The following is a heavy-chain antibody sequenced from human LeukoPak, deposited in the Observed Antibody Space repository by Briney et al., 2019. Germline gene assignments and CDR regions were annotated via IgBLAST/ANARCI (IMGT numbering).Heavy chain of an antibody. CDR1: GYTFTSYY. V-gene: IGHV1-69*02. CDR2: IIPILGIA. J-gene: IGHJ5*02. CDR3: ASSAGYSSGYLLYNWFDP. D-gene: IGHD6-19*01. Sequence: ASVKVSCKASGYTFTSYYMHWVRQAPGQGLEWMGRIIPILGIANYAQKFQGRVTITADKSTSTAYMELSSLRSEDTAVYYCASSAGYSSGYLLYNWFDPWGQGTLVTVSS.